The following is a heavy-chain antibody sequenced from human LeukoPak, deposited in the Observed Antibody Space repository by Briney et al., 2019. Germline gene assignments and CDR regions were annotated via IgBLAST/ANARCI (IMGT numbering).Heavy chain of an antibody. Sequence: SVKVSCKASGGTFMRHSISWVRQAPGQGLEWMGGIIPILAAADYPQKYQGRVTITTDESTSTVFMELSSITSEDSAVYYCASMVIPGTTQNQYVDSCARGTL. V-gene: IGHV1-69*16. CDR2: IIPILAAA. D-gene: IGHD3-22*01. CDR3: ASMVIPGTTQNQYVDS. J-gene: IGHJ4*02. CDR1: GGTFMRHS.